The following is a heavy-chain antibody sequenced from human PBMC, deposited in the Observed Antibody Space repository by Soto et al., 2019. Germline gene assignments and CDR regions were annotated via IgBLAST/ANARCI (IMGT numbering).Heavy chain of an antibody. J-gene: IGHJ4*02. Sequence: GGSLRLSCAASGFTFTRYSMNWVRQAPGKGLEWVSSISSTTNYIYYGDSMRGRFTISRDNAKNSLYLEMNSLRAEDTAVYYCARESEDLTSNFDYWGQGTLVTVSS. V-gene: IGHV3-21*06. CDR3: ARESEDLTSNFDY. CDR2: ISSTTNYI. CDR1: GFTFTRYS.